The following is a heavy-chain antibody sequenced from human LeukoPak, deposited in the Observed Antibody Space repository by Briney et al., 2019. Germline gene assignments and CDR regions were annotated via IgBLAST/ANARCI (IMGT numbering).Heavy chain of an antibody. V-gene: IGHV3-21*01. CDR2: ISSSSSYI. Sequence: GGSLRLSCAASGFTFSSYSMNWVRQAPGKGLEWVSSISSSSSYIYYADSVKGRFTISRDNAKNSLYLQMNSLRAEDTAVYYCARVDPGSYLMFYYVDFWGQGTLVTVSS. D-gene: IGHD3-10*01. J-gene: IGHJ4*02. CDR1: GFTFSSYS. CDR3: ARVDPGSYLMFYYVDF.